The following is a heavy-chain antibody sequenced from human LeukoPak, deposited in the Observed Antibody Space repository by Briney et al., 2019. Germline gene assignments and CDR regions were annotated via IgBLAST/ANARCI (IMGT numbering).Heavy chain of an antibody. Sequence: PSQTLSLTCTVSGGSISSGSYYWSWIRQPAGKGLEWIGRIYTDGSTDYLPSLKSRATISVDTSMNQFSLKLSSVTTADTAVYYCARGSVDVRFLGWSPPPYYMDVWGKGTTVTVSS. D-gene: IGHD3-3*01. CDR2: IYTDGST. CDR3: ARGSVDVRFLGWSPPPYYMDV. J-gene: IGHJ6*03. CDR1: GGSISSGSYY. V-gene: IGHV4-61*02.